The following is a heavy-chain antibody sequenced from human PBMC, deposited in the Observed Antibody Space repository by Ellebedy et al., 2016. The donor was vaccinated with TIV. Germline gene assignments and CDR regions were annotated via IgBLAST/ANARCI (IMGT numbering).Heavy chain of an antibody. D-gene: IGHD5-24*01. CDR2: INAGNGVT. CDR1: GYTFTSYA. Sequence: ASVKVSCKASGYTFTSYAIHWVRQAPGQRLEWMGWINAGNGVTKYSQRFQGRVTITRDTSASTAYMELSSLRSEDTAVYYCARPRRDGYNAPFDYWGQGTLVTVSS. J-gene: IGHJ4*02. CDR3: ARPRRDGYNAPFDY. V-gene: IGHV1-3*01.